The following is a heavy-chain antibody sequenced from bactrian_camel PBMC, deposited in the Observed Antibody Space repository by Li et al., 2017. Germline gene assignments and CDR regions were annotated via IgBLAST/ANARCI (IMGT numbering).Heavy chain of an antibody. CDR2: IYSDGSST. D-gene: IGHD6*01. CDR1: GFTFSSWY. CDR3: ATSGGSWYHGMIYKFGY. J-gene: IGHJ6*01. Sequence: HVQLVESGGGSVQPGGSLRLSCAASGFTFSSWYMTWVRQAPGKGLERVCSIYSDGSSTSYADSVKGRFTISRDNAKNTVYLQMNSLKYEDKALYYCATSGGSWYHGMIYKFGYWGQGTQVTVS. V-gene: IGHV3-2*01.